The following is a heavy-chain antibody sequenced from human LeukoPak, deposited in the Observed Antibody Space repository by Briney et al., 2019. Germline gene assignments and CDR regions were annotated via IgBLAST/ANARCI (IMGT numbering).Heavy chain of an antibody. Sequence: SETLSLTCTVSSGSISSYYWNWIRQPPGKGLQWIGYIYYSGSTNYSPSLKSRVTMSVDTSKNQFSLKLSSVTAADTAVYYCARDLGYGDPFDYWGQGTLVTVSS. D-gene: IGHD4-17*01. CDR2: IYYSGST. V-gene: IGHV4-59*01. J-gene: IGHJ4*02. CDR3: ARDLGYGDPFDY. CDR1: SGSISSYY.